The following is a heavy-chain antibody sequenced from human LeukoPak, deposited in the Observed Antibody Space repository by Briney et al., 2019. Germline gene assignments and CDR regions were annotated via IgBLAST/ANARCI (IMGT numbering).Heavy chain of an antibody. J-gene: IGHJ6*02. V-gene: IGHV4-30-2*01. CDR2: IYHSGST. CDR1: GGSISSGGYS. CDR3: ARFNRVGTNYYYGMDV. D-gene: IGHD1-26*01. Sequence: SETLSLTCAVSGGSISSGGYSWSWIRQPPGKGLEWIGYIYHSGSTYYNPSLKSRVTISVDRSKNQFSLKLSSVTAADTAVYYCARFNRVGTNYYYGMDVWGQGTTVTVSS.